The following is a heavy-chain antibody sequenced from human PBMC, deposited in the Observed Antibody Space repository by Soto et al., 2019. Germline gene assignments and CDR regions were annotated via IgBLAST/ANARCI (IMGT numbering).Heavy chain of an antibody. V-gene: IGHV3-53*04. Sequence: EVQLVESGGGLVQPGGSLTLSCAASGFTVSSNYMSWVRQAPGKGLEWVSVIYSGGYTHYADSVKGRFTISRHNSKNTLSLQMNSLRDEDTAVYFCAGGWRVDAFDIWGQGTMVTVSS. D-gene: IGHD3-3*01. J-gene: IGHJ3*02. CDR1: GFTVSSNY. CDR2: IYSGGYT. CDR3: AGGWRVDAFDI.